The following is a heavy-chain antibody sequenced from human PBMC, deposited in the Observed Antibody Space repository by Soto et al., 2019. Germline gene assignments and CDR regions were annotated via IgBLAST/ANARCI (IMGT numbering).Heavy chain of an antibody. V-gene: IGHV4-59*08. CDR2: IYYSGST. J-gene: IGHJ4*02. CDR1: GGSISSYY. Sequence: SETLSLTCTVSGGSISSYYWSWIRQPPGKGLEWIGYIYYSGSTNYNPSLKSRVTISVDTSKNQFSLKLSSVTAADTAVYYCASTSLDFWSGYFLPYYFDYWGQGTLVTVSS. D-gene: IGHD3-3*01. CDR3: ASTSLDFWSGYFLPYYFDY.